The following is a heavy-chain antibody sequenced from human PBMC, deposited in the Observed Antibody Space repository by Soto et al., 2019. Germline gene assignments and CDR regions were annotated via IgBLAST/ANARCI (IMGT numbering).Heavy chain of an antibody. J-gene: IGHJ4*02. CDR3: AKGPRNDYDSSGYYHFDY. CDR1: GFTFSSYA. CDR2: ISGSGGST. Sequence: GGSLRLSCAASGFTFSSYAMSWVRQAPGKGLEWVSAISGSGGSTYYADSVKGRFTISRDNSKNTLYLQMNSLRAEDTAVYYCAKGPRNDYDSSGYYHFDYWGQGPLVTVSS. V-gene: IGHV3-23*01. D-gene: IGHD3-22*01.